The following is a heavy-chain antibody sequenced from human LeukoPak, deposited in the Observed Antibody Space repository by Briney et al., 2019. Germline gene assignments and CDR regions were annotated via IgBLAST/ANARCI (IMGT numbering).Heavy chain of an antibody. D-gene: IGHD3-22*01. CDR1: GFTVSSNY. V-gene: IGHV3-53*01. Sequence: GGSLRLSCAASGFTVSSNYMSWVRPAPGKGLEWVSVIYSGGSTYYADSVKGRFTISRDNSKNTLYLQMNSLRADDTAVYCCARDPDYNDSAWGQGTLVTVSS. CDR3: ARDPDYNDSA. J-gene: IGHJ4*02. CDR2: IYSGGST.